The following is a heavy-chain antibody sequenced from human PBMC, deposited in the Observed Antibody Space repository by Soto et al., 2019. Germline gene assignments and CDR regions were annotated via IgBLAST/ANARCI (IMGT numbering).Heavy chain of an antibody. CDR3: ARGSSGQGV. CDR1: GGSVSSGSYY. J-gene: IGHJ4*02. V-gene: IGHV4-61*01. Sequence: SETLSLTCTVSGGSVSSGSYYWSWIRQPPGKGLEWIGYIYYSGSTNYNPSLKSRVTISVDTSKNQFSLKLSSVTAADTAVYYCARGSSGQGVWGQGTLVTVSS. CDR2: IYYSGST. D-gene: IGHD3-22*01.